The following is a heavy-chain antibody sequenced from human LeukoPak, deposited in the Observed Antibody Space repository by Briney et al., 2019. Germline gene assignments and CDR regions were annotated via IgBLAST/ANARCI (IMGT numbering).Heavy chain of an antibody. J-gene: IGHJ4*02. CDR2: IETDGSST. Sequence: PGGSLRLSCEAAGFTFRSYWMHRVCQAPGKGLIWVSRIETDGSSTNYADSVKGRFTISRDNARNTVYLQMNSLRADDTAVYYCARDPSSWNGFFDSWGQGTLVTVFS. CDR1: GFTFRSYW. D-gene: IGHD6-13*01. CDR3: ARDPSSWNGFFDS. V-gene: IGHV3-74*01.